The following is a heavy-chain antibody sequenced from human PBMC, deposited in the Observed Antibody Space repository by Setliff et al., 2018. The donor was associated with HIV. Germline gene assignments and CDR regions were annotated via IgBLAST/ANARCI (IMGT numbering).Heavy chain of an antibody. CDR1: GDSISNYY. Sequence: PSETLSLTCTVSGDSISNYYWSWVRQPPGKGLEWIGYIYTTGSTNYNPSLKIRVTMSVDTSKNQFSLRLTSVTAADTAVYYCARARRAGSGPKYFQHWGQGTLVTVSS. D-gene: IGHD2-15*01. J-gene: IGHJ1*01. CDR2: IYTTGST. V-gene: IGHV4-4*09. CDR3: ARARRAGSGPKYFQH.